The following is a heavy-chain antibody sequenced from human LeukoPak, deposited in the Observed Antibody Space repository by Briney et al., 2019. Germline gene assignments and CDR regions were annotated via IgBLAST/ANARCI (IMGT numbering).Heavy chain of an antibody. D-gene: IGHD3-10*01. CDR2: INHSGST. J-gene: IGHJ5*02. V-gene: IGHV4-39*01. Sequence: PSETLSLTCTVSGGSISSSSYYWSWIRQPPGKGLEWIGEINHSGSTNYNPSLKSRVTISVDTSKNQFSLKLSSVTAADTVVYYCARHLGARGEFSYPRRGNWFDPWGQGTLVTVSS. CDR1: GGSISSSSYY. CDR3: ARHLGARGEFSYPRRGNWFDP.